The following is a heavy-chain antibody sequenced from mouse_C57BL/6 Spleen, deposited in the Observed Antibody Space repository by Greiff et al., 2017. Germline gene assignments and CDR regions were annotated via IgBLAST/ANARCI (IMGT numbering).Heavy chain of an antibody. D-gene: IGHD1-1*01. J-gene: IGHJ4*01. CDR1: GYTFTDYN. CDR2: INPNNGGT. Sequence: VHVKQSGPELVKPGASVKIPCKASGYTFTDYNMDWVKQSHGKSLEWIGDINPNNGGTIYNQKFKGKATLTVDKSSSTAYMELRSLTSEDTAVYYCATAGYGSVYAMDYWGQGTSVTVSS. CDR3: ATAGYGSVYAMDY. V-gene: IGHV1-18*01.